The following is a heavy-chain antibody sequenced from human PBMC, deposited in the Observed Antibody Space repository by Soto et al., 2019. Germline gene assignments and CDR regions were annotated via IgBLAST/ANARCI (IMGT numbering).Heavy chain of an antibody. CDR2: INPSGGST. V-gene: IGHV1-46*01. CDR3: AWGGHYYCYGMDV. J-gene: IGHJ6*02. Sequence: QVQLVQSGAEVKKPGASVKVSCKASGYTFTSYYMHWVRQAPGQGLEWMGIINPSGGSTSYAQKFQGRVTLTSDPSASTGYMELSSLRTEDTAVYYFAWGGHYYCYGMDVWGQWTTVTVSS. CDR1: GYTFTSYY. D-gene: IGHD3-16*01.